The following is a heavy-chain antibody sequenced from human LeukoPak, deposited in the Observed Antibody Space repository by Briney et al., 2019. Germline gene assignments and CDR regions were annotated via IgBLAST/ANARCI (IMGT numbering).Heavy chain of an antibody. J-gene: IGHJ3*02. CDR3: ARGPWGVVVGATRRAFDT. Sequence: SETLSLTCAVYGGSFSGYYWSWIRQPPGKGLEWIGEINHSGSTNYNPSLKSRVTISVDTSKNQFSLKLSSVTAADTAVYYCARGPWGVVVGATRRAFDTWGQGTMVTVSS. CDR1: GGSFSGYY. CDR2: INHSGST. D-gene: IGHD1-26*01. V-gene: IGHV4-34*01.